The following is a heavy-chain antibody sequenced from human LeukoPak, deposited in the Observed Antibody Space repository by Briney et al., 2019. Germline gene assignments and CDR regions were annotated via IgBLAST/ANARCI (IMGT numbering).Heavy chain of an antibody. CDR3: TKDFYRDFYDSVDYYFHY. Sequence: GRSLRLSCAASGFIFDDFAMHWVRQVPGKGLEWVSGINSNNGIIGYADSGKGRFSISRDNAKDSLYLQMNSLRPEDTALYYCTKDFYRDFYDSVDYYFHYWGQGTLVTVSS. CDR2: INSNNGII. V-gene: IGHV3-9*01. D-gene: IGHD3-22*01. J-gene: IGHJ4*02. CDR1: GFIFDDFA.